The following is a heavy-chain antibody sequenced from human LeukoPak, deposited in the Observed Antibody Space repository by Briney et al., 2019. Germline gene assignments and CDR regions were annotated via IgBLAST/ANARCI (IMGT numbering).Heavy chain of an antibody. J-gene: IGHJ5*02. CDR3: ARDPPRIAAAGTMGIDP. D-gene: IGHD6-13*01. CDR2: IYYSGST. CDR1: GGSISSSSYY. V-gene: IGHV4-39*07. Sequence: PSETLSLTCTVSGGSISSSSYYWGWIRQPPGKGLEWIGSIYYSGSTYYNPSLKSRVTISVDTSKNQFSLKLSSVTAADTAVYYCARDPPRIAAAGTMGIDPWGQGTLVTVSS.